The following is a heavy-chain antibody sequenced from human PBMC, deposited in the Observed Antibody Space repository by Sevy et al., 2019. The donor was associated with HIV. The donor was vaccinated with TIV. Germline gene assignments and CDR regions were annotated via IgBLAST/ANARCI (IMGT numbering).Heavy chain of an antibody. CDR2: ISYDGSNK. J-gene: IGHJ6*02. CDR3: ARAQLTHYYHYGMDV. Sequence: GGSLRLSCAASGFTFSSYAMHWVRQAPGKGLEWVAVISYDGSNKYYADSVKGRFTISRDNSKNTLYLQMNSLRAEDTAVYYCARAQLTHYYHYGMDVWGQGTTVTVSS. CDR1: GFTFSSYA. D-gene: IGHD2-2*01. V-gene: IGHV3-30-3*01.